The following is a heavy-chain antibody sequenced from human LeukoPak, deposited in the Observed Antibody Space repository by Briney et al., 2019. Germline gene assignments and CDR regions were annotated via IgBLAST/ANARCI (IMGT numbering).Heavy chain of an antibody. CDR3: ARQSRGTTARLFDY. Sequence: SERLSVTYTVSGDSVSSYYWSWIRQHPGNGLEWIGYISYSGSTNYNPSLESRVTISGDTSKNQFSLKLSSVTAADTAFYYCARQSRGTTARLFDYWGQGTLVTVSS. CDR2: ISYSGST. J-gene: IGHJ4*02. D-gene: IGHD1-1*01. V-gene: IGHV4-59*08. CDR1: GDSVSSYY.